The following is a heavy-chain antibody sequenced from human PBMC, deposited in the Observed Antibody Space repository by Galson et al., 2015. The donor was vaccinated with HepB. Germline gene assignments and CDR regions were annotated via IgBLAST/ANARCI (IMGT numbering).Heavy chain of an antibody. Sequence: SLRLSCAASGFTFNIYAINWVRQAPGKGLERVAVISYDGINKWYADSVKGRFTISRDNSKNTVYLQINSLRAEDTAVYFCAVCFSTSCYAAENFQHWGQGTLVTVSS. CDR3: AVCFSTSCYAAENFQH. CDR1: GFTFNIYA. D-gene: IGHD2-2*01. CDR2: ISYDGINK. J-gene: IGHJ1*01. V-gene: IGHV3-30-3*01.